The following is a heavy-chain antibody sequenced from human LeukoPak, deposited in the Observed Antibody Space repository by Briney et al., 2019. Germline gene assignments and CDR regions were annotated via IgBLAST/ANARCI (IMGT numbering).Heavy chain of an antibody. Sequence: GGSLRLSCAASGFTFSSYAMHWVRQAPGKGLEYVSAISSNGGSTYYANSVKGRFTISRDNSKNTLYLQMGSLRAEDMAVYYCARDTHDDILTSSHFDYWGQGTLVTVSS. D-gene: IGHD3-9*01. J-gene: IGHJ4*02. V-gene: IGHV3-64*01. CDR3: ARDTHDDILTSSHFDY. CDR2: ISSNGGST. CDR1: GFTFSSYA.